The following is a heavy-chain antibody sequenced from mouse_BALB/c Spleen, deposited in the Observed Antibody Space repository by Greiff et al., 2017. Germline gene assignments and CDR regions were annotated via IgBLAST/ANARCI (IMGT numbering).Heavy chain of an antibody. V-gene: IGHV1S81*02. CDR2: INPSNGGT. CDR3: TRGYYVNWYFDV. D-gene: IGHD2-3*01. Sequence: VQLQQPGAELVKPGASVKLSCKASGYTFTSYYMYWVKQRPGQGLEWIGGINPSNGGTNFNEKFKSKATLTVDKSSSTAYMQLSSLTSEDSAVYYCTRGYYVNWYFDVWGAGTTVTVSS. CDR1: GYTFTSYY. J-gene: IGHJ1*01.